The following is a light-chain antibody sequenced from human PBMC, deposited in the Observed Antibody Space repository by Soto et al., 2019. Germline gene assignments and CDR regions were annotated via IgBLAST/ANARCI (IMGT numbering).Light chain of an antibody. CDR3: QQYGSSPT. CDR2: GTS. V-gene: IGKV3-20*01. CDR1: QSVSSSY. J-gene: IGKJ1*01. Sequence: EIVLTQSPGTLSLSPGERATLSCRASQSVSSSYLAWYQQRPGQAPRLLIYGTSSRATGIPDRFRGSGSGTDFTLTISRLEPEDSAVYYCQQYGSSPTFGQGTKVEIK.